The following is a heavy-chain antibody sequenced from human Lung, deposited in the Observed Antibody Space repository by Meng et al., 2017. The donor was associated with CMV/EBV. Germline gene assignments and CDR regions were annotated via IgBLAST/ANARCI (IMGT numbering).Heavy chain of an antibody. V-gene: IGHV3-23*03. J-gene: IGHJ4*02. CDR1: GFTFSDFA. CDR3: AKMYCGTTSCYIFDF. D-gene: IGHD2-2*02. Sequence: GGSLRLXXAASGFTFSDFAMSWVRQAPGKGLEWVSVIYSGGRSTSYADSVKGRFTISRDNSKNTLYLQMNRLRADDTAVYYCAKMYCGTTSCYIFDFWGLGALVTVSS. CDR2: IYSGGRST.